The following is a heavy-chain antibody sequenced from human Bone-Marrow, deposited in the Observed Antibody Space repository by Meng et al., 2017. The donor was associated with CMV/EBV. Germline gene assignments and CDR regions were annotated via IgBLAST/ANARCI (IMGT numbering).Heavy chain of an antibody. CDR1: GGTFSSYA. J-gene: IGHJ3*02. CDR3: AARIHILRVNTQDLSSGEAFDI. CDR2: IIPILGIA. D-gene: IGHD2-15*01. Sequence: SVKVSCKASGGTFSSYAISWVRQAPGQGLEWMGGIIPILGIANYAQKFQERVTITRDMSTSTAYMELSSLRSEDTAVYYCAARIHILRVNTQDLSSGEAFDIWGQGTMVTVSS. V-gene: IGHV1-69*10.